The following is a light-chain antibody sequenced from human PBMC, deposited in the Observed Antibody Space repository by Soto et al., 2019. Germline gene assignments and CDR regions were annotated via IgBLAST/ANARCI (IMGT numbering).Light chain of an antibody. CDR2: DAS. CDR1: QDIKNY. Sequence: DIPMTQSPSSLSASVGDRVTITCQASQDIKNYLNWYQQKPGKAPKLLIYDASNLETGVPSRFSGSGSGTDFSLTISSLQSEDIGTYYCQKYGSIPITFGQGTRQEIK. V-gene: IGKV1-33*01. J-gene: IGKJ5*01. CDR3: QKYGSIPIT.